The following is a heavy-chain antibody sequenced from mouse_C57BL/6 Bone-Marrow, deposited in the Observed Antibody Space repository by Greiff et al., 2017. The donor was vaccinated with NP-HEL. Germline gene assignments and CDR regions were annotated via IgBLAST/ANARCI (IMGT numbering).Heavy chain of an antibody. CDR2: FNPGSGGT. V-gene: IGHV1-54*01. J-gene: IGHJ1*03. D-gene: IGHD1-1*01. CDR3: ARGGYYGSSYGWYFDV. Sequence: QVQLQQSGAELVRPGTSVKVSCKASGYAFTNYLIEWVKQRPGQGLEWIGVFNPGSGGTNYNEKFKGKATLTADKSSSTAYMQLSSLTSEDSAVYFCARGGYYGSSYGWYFDVWGTGTTVTVSS. CDR1: GYAFTNYL.